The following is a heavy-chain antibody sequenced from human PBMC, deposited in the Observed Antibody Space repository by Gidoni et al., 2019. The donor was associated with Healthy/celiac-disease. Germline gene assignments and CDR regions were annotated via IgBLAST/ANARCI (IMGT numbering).Heavy chain of an antibody. J-gene: IGHJ4*02. V-gene: IGHV3-23*01. CDR1: GFTFSSYA. Sequence: EVQLLESGGGLVQPGGSLRLSCAASGFTFSSYAMSWVRQAPGKGLEWVSAISGSGGSTYYADSVKGRFTISRDNSKNTLYLQMNSLRAEDTAVYYCAKDDYYDSSGYRYYFDYWGQGTLVTVSS. CDR3: AKDDYYDSSGYRYYFDY. D-gene: IGHD3-22*01. CDR2: ISGSGGST.